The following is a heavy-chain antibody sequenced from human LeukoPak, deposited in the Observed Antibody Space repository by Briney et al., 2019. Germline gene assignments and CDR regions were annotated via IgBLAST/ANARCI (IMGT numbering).Heavy chain of an antibody. CDR3: ARDGDGYNFDY. Sequence: GGSLRLSCAASGFTFSGYWMHWDRQAPGKGLVWVARVTRDGSGTNYADSVKGRFTISRDNGKNTLYLQMNSLRAEDTAVYYCARDGDGYNFDYWGQGTLVTVSS. D-gene: IGHD5-24*01. J-gene: IGHJ4*02. V-gene: IGHV3-74*01. CDR2: VTRDGSGT. CDR1: GFTFSGYW.